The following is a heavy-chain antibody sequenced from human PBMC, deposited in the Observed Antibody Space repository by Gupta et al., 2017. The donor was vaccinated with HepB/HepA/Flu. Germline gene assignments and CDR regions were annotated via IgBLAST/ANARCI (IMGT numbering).Heavy chain of an antibody. CDR2: INPNSGGT. V-gene: IGHV1-2*02. D-gene: IGHD7-27*01. J-gene: IGHJ4*02. Sequence: QVQLVQSGAEVKKPGASVKVSCKASGYTFIAYYLYWVRKDLGQGLEWMGWINPNSGGTKYAQKFQGRVTWTRDTSISTAYMELSGLESDDTAMYYCARDVTGDFGYWGQGTLVTVSS. CDR1: GYTFIAYY. CDR3: ARDVTGDFGY.